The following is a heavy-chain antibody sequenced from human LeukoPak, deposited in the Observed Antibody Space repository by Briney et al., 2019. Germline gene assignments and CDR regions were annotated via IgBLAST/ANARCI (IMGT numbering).Heavy chain of an antibody. D-gene: IGHD6-19*01. Sequence: SVKVSCEASGGTFSSYAISWVRQAPGQGLEWMVRIIPIFGTASYAQKFQGRVTITTDESTSTAYMELSSLRSEDTAVYYCARANIAVAGTGFDYWGQGTLVTVSS. CDR1: GGTFSSYA. J-gene: IGHJ4*02. CDR3: ARANIAVAGTGFDY. CDR2: IIPIFGTA. V-gene: IGHV1-69*05.